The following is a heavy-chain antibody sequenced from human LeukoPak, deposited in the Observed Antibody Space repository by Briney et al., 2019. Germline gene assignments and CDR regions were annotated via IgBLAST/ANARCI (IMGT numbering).Heavy chain of an antibody. Sequence: GGSLRLSCAASGFTFNDYAMYWVRQTPGKGLEWVALISYDGYDKSYADSVRGRFTISRDNSKSTLYLQMNSLRAEDTAVYYCAKDAHYDFWSGYYHYYYYYMDVWGKGTTVTVSS. J-gene: IGHJ6*03. D-gene: IGHD3-3*01. V-gene: IGHV3-30-3*01. CDR3: AKDAHYDFWSGYYHYYYYYMDV. CDR1: GFTFNDYA. CDR2: ISYDGYDK.